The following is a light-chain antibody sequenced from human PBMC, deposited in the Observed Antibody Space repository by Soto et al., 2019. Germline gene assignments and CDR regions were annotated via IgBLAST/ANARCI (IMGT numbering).Light chain of an antibody. CDR2: TAS. V-gene: IGKV1-5*01. CDR3: LQNNSYPVT. Sequence: DIQMTQSPSTLPASVGARVTITCRASQSISNWLAWYQQKPGKAPKRLIYTASSLQSGVPPRFRGSGSETEFTLTISSLQPEDFATYYCLQNNSYPVTFGQGTKVDIK. CDR1: QSISNW. J-gene: IGKJ1*01.